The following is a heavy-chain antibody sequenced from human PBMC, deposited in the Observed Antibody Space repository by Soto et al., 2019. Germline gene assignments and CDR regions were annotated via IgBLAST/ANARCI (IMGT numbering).Heavy chain of an antibody. Sequence: SVKVSCKASGGTFSNYAISWVRQAPAQGREWMGGIIPIFGTANYAQKFQGRVTITADESTSTAYMELSSLRSEDTAVYYCASAAGTSAYAFDIWGQGTMGTVSS. D-gene: IGHD6-13*01. CDR2: IIPIFGTA. CDR3: ASAAGTSAYAFDI. CDR1: GGTFSNYA. V-gene: IGHV1-69*13. J-gene: IGHJ3*02.